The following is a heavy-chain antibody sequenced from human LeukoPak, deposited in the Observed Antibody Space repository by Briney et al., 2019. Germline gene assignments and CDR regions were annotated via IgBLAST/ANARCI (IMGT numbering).Heavy chain of an antibody. CDR3: AKDLFVSLVDISVYYYGMDV. Sequence: QPGGSLRLSCAASGFTFSSYGMHWVRQAPGKGLEWVAVISYDGSNKYYADSVKGRFTVSRDNSKNTLYLQMNSLRAEDTAVYYCAKDLFVSLVDISVYYYGMDVWGQGTTVTVSS. D-gene: IGHD2-8*02. V-gene: IGHV3-30*18. CDR1: GFTFSSYG. J-gene: IGHJ6*02. CDR2: ISYDGSNK.